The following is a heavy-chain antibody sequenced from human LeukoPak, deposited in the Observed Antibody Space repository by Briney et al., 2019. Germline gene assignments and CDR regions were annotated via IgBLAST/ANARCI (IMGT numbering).Heavy chain of an antibody. Sequence: GGSLRLSCAVSGFTFSRYWMSWVRQAPGKGLEWVANIKQDGSEKYYVDSVKGRFTISRDNAKNSLYLQMNSLRAEDTAVYYCAREGVPGARVHYFYGMDVWGQGTTVTVSS. CDR3: AREGVPGARVHYFYGMDV. CDR2: IKQDGSEK. J-gene: IGHJ6*02. V-gene: IGHV3-7*05. CDR1: GFTFSRYW. D-gene: IGHD2-2*01.